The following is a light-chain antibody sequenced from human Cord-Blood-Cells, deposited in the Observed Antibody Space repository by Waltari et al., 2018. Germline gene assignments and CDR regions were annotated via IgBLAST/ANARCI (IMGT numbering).Light chain of an antibody. CDR3: QQSYSTPLT. J-gene: IGKJ4*01. Sequence: DIQMTQSPSSLSASVGDRVTITCRARQSISSYLNWYQQKPGKAPKLLIYAASSLQSGVRSRFSGSGSGTDFTLTISSLQPEDFATDYCQQSYSTPLTFGGGTKVEIK. CDR2: AAS. V-gene: IGKV1-39*01. CDR1: QSISSY.